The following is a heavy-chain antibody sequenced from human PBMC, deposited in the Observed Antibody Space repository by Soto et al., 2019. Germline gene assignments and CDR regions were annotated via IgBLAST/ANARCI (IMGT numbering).Heavy chain of an antibody. D-gene: IGHD5-12*01. CDR1: GYSFTSYW. J-gene: IGHJ6*02. Sequence: PGESLKISCKGSGYSFTSYWINWVRQMPGKGLEWMGRIDPTDSYTNYSPSFQGQVTISADKSISNAYVQWSSLKASDTAMYYWAREDIVDGVGYGMDVWGQGTTVTVSS. CDR3: AREDIVDGVGYGMDV. V-gene: IGHV5-10-1*01. CDR2: IDPTDSYT.